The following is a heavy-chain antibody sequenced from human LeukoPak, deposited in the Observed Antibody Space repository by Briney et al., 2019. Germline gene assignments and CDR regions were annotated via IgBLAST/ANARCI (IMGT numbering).Heavy chain of an antibody. V-gene: IGHV3-33*08. J-gene: IGHJ4*02. CDR2: IWYDGSNK. Sequence: AGGSLRLSCAASGFTFSTYAMSWVRQAPGKGLEWVAFIWYDGSNKYYTDSVKGRFTISRDNSKNTLYLQMNSLRAEDTAVYYCAGDRATSYFDYWGQGALVTISS. CDR3: AGDRATSYFDY. D-gene: IGHD1-26*01. CDR1: GFTFSTYA.